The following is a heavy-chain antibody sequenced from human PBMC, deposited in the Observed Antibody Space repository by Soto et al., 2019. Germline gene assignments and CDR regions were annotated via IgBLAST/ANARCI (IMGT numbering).Heavy chain of an antibody. J-gene: IGHJ4*02. Sequence: GGSLRLSCAASGFTFSSYSMNWVRQAPGKGLEWASYISSSSNTIYYADSVKGRFTISRDNAKNSLYLQMNGLRAEDTGVYYCVRDAPPDDYWGQGTLVTVSS. CDR3: VRDAPPDDY. V-gene: IGHV3-48*01. CDR2: ISSSSNTI. CDR1: GFTFSSYS.